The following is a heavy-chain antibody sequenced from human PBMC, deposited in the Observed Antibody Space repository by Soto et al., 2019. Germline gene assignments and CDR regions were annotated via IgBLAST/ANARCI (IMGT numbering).Heavy chain of an antibody. J-gene: IGHJ4*01. V-gene: IGHV4-31*03. CDR3: ATLVMGAGGRGY. CDR1: GTFISNGGYH. CDR2: INHDGST. Sequence: QVQLQQSGPGLVQPSQTLSLTCTVSGTFISNGGYHWIWIRQHPGKGLEWIGFINHDGSTYYNPSLQSRLTISIDASDNQFSPKLTSVTAADTAGDFCATLVMGAGGRGYWGPGPLVTVSS. D-gene: IGHD2-15*01.